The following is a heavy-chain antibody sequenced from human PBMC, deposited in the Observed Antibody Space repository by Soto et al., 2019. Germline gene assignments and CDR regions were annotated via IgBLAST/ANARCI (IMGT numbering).Heavy chain of an antibody. CDR1: VYTFTPYP. CDR3: ARDVVLVPAAMLSRLIGPRDGFDR. D-gene: IGHD2-2*01. Sequence: ASVKVSCKASVYTFTPYPISWVQQAPGHGLEWMGWIIPFLGNTNYAQKLQGRVTMTTDTARSTAYMELRSLRCDDTAVYYCARDVVLVPAAMLSRLIGPRDGFDRGGQGTLLTVPP. CDR2: IIPFLGNT. J-gene: IGHJ5*02. V-gene: IGHV1-18*01.